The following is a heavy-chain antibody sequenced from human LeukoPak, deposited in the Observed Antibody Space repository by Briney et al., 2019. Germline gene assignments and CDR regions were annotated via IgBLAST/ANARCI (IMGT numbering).Heavy chain of an antibody. J-gene: IGHJ4*02. Sequence: QPGRSLRLSCAASGFTFSSYGMHWVRQAPGKGPEWVAVIWYDGSNKYYADSVKGRFTISRDNSKNTLYLQMNSLRAEDTAVYYCASWASDGGLGYWGQGTLVTVSS. CDR1: GFTFSSYG. D-gene: IGHD4-23*01. V-gene: IGHV3-33*01. CDR3: ASWASDGGLGY. CDR2: IWYDGSNK.